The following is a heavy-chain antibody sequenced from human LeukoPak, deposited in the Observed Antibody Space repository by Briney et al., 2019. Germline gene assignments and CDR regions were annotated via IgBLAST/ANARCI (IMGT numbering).Heavy chain of an antibody. D-gene: IGHD6-19*01. V-gene: IGHV4-30-4*08. J-gene: IGHJ5*02. CDR2: IYYSGST. Sequence: SETLSLTCTVSGGSISSGDYYWSWIRQPPGKGLEWIGYIYYSGSTYYNPSLKSRVTISVDTSKNQFSLKPSSVTAADTAVYYCARSSSGWYKDNWFDPWGQGTLVTVSS. CDR1: GGSISSGDYY. CDR3: ARSSSGWYKDNWFDP.